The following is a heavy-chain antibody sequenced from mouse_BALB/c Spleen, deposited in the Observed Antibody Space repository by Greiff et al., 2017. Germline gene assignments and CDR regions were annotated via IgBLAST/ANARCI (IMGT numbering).Heavy chain of an antibody. V-gene: IGHV1-80*01. J-gene: IGHJ4*01. Sequence: QVQLQQSGAELVRPGSSVKISCKASGYAFSSYWMNWVKQRPGQGLEWIGQIYPGDGDTNYNGKFKGKATLTADKSSSTAYMQLSSLTSEDSAVYFGARRRDGYYAMDYWGQGTSVTVSS. CDR1: GYAFSSYW. CDR3: ARRRDGYYAMDY. CDR2: IYPGDGDT. D-gene: IGHD2-3*01.